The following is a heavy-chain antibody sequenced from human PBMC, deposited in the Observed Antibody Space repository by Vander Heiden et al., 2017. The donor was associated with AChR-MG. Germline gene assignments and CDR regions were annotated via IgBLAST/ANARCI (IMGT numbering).Heavy chain of an antibody. D-gene: IGHD2-15*01. J-gene: IGHJ4*02. V-gene: IGHV4-39*01. CDR3: TRLTYCSGGTCSLDY. Sequence: QLQMQESGPGLVKPSETRSLTCTVSGGSISSSDKYWGWIRQPPGKGLEWLGSMSYIGTAFYNPSLKSRVTISVDTSKNQFSLKLRSVTAADTALYYCTRLTYCSGGTCSLDYWGQGTLVTVSS. CDR2: MSYIGTA. CDR1: GGSISSSDKY.